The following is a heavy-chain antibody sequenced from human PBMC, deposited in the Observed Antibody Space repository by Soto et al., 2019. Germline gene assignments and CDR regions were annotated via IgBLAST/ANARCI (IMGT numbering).Heavy chain of an antibody. J-gene: IGHJ6*02. CDR2: IYPGDSDT. Sequence: HGESLKISCKGSGYSFTSYWIGWVRQMPGKGLEWMGIIYPGDSDTRYSPSFQGQVTISADKSISTAYLQWSSLKASDTAMYYCAKTYYYGSGSPENNYYYYGMDVWGQGTTVTVSS. CDR1: GYSFTSYW. V-gene: IGHV5-51*01. CDR3: AKTYYYGSGSPENNYYYYGMDV. D-gene: IGHD3-10*01.